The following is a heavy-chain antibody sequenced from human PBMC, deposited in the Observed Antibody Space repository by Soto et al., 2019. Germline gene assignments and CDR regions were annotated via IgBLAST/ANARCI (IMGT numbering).Heavy chain of an antibody. CDR2: ISGSGATT. CDR1: GFTFSGYA. J-gene: IGHJ6*03. Sequence: GGSLRLSCAASGFTFSGYAMSWVRQAPGKGLERVSAISGSGATTHYADSVKGRFTISRDNSKNTLHLQMNSLRAEDTAVFYFAKQNDYGDYGYYYFYYMDVWGKGTTVTVSS. CDR3: AKQNDYGDYGYYYFYYMDV. V-gene: IGHV3-23*01. D-gene: IGHD4-17*01.